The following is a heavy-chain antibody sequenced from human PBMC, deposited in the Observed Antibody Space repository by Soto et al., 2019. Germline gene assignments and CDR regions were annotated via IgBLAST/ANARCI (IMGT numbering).Heavy chain of an antibody. D-gene: IGHD3-22*01. CDR2: IIPIFGTA. V-gene: IGHV1-69*13. CDR3: ASVQYCYDSSGWSWFDP. CDR1: GGTFSSYA. J-gene: IGHJ5*02. Sequence: SVKVSCKASGGTFSSYAISWVRQAPGQGLEWMGGIIPIFGTANYAQKFQGRVTITADESTSTAYMELSSLRSEDTAVYYCASVQYCYDSSGWSWFDPWGQGTLVTVSS.